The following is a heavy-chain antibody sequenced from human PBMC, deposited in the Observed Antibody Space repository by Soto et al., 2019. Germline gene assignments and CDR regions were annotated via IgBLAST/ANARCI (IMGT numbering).Heavy chain of an antibody. J-gene: IGHJ6*02. D-gene: IGHD6-19*01. CDR2: ISYDGSNK. V-gene: IGHV3-30*18. CDR3: AKGSRQWLGHYYYGMDV. Sequence: QVQLVESGGGVVQPGRSLRLSCAASGFTFSSYGMHWVRQAPGKGLEWVAVISYDGSNKYYADSVKGRFTISRDNSKNTLYLQMNSLRAEDTAVYYCAKGSRQWLGHYYYGMDVWGQGTTVTVSS. CDR1: GFTFSSYG.